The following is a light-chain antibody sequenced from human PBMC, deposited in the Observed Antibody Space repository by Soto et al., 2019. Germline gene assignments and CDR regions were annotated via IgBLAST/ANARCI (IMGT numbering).Light chain of an antibody. CDR2: HAS. Sequence: DIVLTQSPGTLSLSPGKRATLSCWASQSVGNNYLAWYQQKPGQATRLLIYHASSSATGIPDRFSGSGSGTDFTLSISRLEPEDFAVYCCYQYGWSPPITFGQGTRLE. V-gene: IGKV3-20*01. CDR1: QSVGNNY. J-gene: IGKJ5*01. CDR3: YQYGWSPPIT.